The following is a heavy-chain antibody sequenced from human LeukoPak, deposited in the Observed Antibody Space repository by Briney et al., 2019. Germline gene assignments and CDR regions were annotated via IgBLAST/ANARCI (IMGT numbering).Heavy chain of an antibody. CDR2: ISSSSSTI. D-gene: IGHD2-2*01. CDR3: AKIYCSSTSCYSAFDI. V-gene: IGHV3-48*01. Sequence: GGSLRLSCAASGFTFSTYSMNWVRQAPGKGLEWVSYISSSSSTIYYADSVKGRFTISRDNAKNSLYLQMHSLRAEDTALYYCAKIYCSSTSCYSAFDIWGQGTMVTVSS. CDR1: GFTFSTYS. J-gene: IGHJ3*02.